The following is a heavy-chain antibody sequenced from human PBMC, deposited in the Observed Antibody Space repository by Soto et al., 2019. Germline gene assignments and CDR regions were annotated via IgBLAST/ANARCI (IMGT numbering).Heavy chain of an antibody. Sequence: PGGALRLSCAASGFISDNYSMALVRLALAKRQVCCASISISSSYIYYSVAVKGRFTISRENAENSLYLQMSSLRSDDTAVYYCARYRGAASGIRYHYYVIAVWGQGTTVTGSS. J-gene: IGHJ6*02. V-gene: IGHV3-21*01. CDR1: GFISDNYS. D-gene: IGHD3-10*01. CDR2: ISISSSYI. CDR3: ARYRGAASGIRYHYYVIAV.